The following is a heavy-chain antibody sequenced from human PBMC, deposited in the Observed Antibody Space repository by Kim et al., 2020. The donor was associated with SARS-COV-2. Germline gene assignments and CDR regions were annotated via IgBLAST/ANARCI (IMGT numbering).Heavy chain of an antibody. V-gene: IGHV3-21*01. D-gene: IGHD6-13*01. CDR3: ARVGVSSSHWSARLYYFDY. J-gene: IGHJ4*02. Sequence: GGSLRLSCAASGFTFSSYSMNWVRQAPGKGLEWVSSISSSSSYIYYADSVKGRFTISRDNAKNSLYLQMNSLRAEDTAVYYCARVGVSSSHWSARLYYFDYWGQGTLVTVSS. CDR1: GFTFSSYS. CDR2: ISSSSSYI.